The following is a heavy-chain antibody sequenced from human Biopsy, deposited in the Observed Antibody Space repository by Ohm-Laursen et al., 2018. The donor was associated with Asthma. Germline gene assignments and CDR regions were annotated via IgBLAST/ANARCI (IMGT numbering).Heavy chain of an antibody. CDR3: ARGISRVTGLFDHFDS. CDR2: IYYSGST. J-gene: IGHJ4*02. V-gene: IGHV4-59*01. D-gene: IGHD2-21*02. Sequence: SETLSLTCTVSGVSISSDYWSWIRPPPGKGLESIGHIYYSGSTNYQPSLKSRVTISVDTSKNQFSLKLRSVTAADAAVYYCARGISRVTGLFDHFDSWGQGTLVTVSS. CDR1: GVSISSDY.